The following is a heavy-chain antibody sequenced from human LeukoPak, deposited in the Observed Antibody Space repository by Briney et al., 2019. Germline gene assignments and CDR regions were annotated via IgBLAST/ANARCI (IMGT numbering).Heavy chain of an antibody. CDR3: ARGLGTIFGVADY. CDR2: IKQDGSEK. Sequence: GGSLRLSCAASGFTFSSYWMSWFRQAPGKGLEWVANIKQDGSEKYYVDSVKGRFTISRDNAKNSLYLQMNSLRAEDTAVYYCARGLGTIFGVADYWGQGTLVTVSS. J-gene: IGHJ4*02. CDR1: GFTFSSYW. V-gene: IGHV3-7*01. D-gene: IGHD3-3*01.